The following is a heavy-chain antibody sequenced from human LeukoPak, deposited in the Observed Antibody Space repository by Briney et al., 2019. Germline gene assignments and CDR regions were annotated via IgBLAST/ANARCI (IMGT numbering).Heavy chain of an antibody. J-gene: IGHJ4*02. D-gene: IGHD2-15*01. CDR3: AKASKCSGGSCYLYLFFDY. Sequence: GGSLRLSCAASGFTFSSYAMSWVRQAPGKGLEWVSGISGSGGNTYYADSVKGRFTISRDNSKNTLYLQMNSLRAEDTAVYYCAKASKCSGGSCYLYLFFDYWGQGTLVTVSS. CDR1: GFTFSSYA. V-gene: IGHV3-23*01. CDR2: ISGSGGNT.